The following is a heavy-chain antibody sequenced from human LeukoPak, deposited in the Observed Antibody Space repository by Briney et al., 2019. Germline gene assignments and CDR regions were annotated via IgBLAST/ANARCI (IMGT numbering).Heavy chain of an antibody. V-gene: IGHV1-2*02. CDR3: ARDGAGYYYYYYMDV. J-gene: IGHJ6*03. CDR1: GYTFTGYY. Sequence: GASVKVSCKASGYTFTGYYMHWVRRAPGQGLEWMGWINPNSGGTNYAQKFQGGVTMTRDTSISTAYMELSRLRSDDTAVYYCARDGAGYYYYYYMDVWGKGTTVTVSS. D-gene: IGHD6-13*01. CDR2: INPNSGGT.